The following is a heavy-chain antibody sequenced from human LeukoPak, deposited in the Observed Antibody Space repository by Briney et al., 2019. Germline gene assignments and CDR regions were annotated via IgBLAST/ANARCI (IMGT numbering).Heavy chain of an antibody. CDR2: ISGSGGST. CDR3: AKDILYYYGSGSYYSGTRFDY. D-gene: IGHD3-10*01. CDR1: GFTFSSYA. Sequence: GGSLRLSCAASGFTFSSYAMSWVRRAPGKGLEWVSAISGSGGSTYYADSVKGRFTISRDNSKNTLYLQMNSLRAEDTAVYYCAKDILYYYGSGSYYSGTRFDYWGQGTLVTVSS. V-gene: IGHV3-23*01. J-gene: IGHJ4*02.